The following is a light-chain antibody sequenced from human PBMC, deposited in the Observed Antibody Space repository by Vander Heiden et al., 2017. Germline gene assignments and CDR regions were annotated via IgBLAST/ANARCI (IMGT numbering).Light chain of an antibody. CDR1: PGITDF. J-gene: IGKJ1*01. CDR3: QRYYSLPLT. CDR2: GAS. Sequence: DIQMTQSPSSLSASVGDRVTITCRASPGITDFLAWYQQKPGKVPKLLIYGASILESGVPSRFSGSGSGSDFTLTISSLQPEDVATYYCQRYYSLPLTFGQGTKVEIK. V-gene: IGKV1-27*01.